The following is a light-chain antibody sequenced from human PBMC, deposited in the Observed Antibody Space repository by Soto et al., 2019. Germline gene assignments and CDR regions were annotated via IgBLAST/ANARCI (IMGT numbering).Light chain of an antibody. CDR1: HTVNTN. J-gene: IGKJ1*01. V-gene: IGKV3-15*01. Sequence: EVVMTQSPATLSVSPGERATLSCRASHTVNTNLAWYQQKPGEAPRVLIYAASTRATDVPDRFSGSGSGTEFSLTISSLQAEDFAVYYCQQYSDWPSTFGQGTKVDIK. CDR2: AAS. CDR3: QQYSDWPST.